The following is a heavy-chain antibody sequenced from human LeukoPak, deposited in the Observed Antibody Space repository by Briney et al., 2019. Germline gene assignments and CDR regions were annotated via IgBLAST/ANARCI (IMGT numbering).Heavy chain of an antibody. CDR2: IIPIFGTA. CDR1: GGTFSSYA. D-gene: IGHD6-19*01. J-gene: IGHJ4*02. V-gene: IGHV1-69*05. Sequence: SVKVSCKASGGTFSSYAISWVRQAPGQGLEWMGRIIPIFGTANYAQKFQGRVTITTDESTSTAYMELSSLRSEDTAVYYCTRDLGDMAAGVFYDYWGQGTLVTVSS. CDR3: TRDLGDMAAGVFYDY.